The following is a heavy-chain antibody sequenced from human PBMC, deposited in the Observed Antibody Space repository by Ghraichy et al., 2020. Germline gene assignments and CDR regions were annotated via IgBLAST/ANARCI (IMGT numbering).Heavy chain of an antibody. CDR2: ITSSGRTI. CDR3: ARGSTVVRFFYYDGMDV. CDR1: GFTISSYS. J-gene: IGHJ6*02. Sequence: GGSLRLSCVGSGFTISSYSMNWVRQSPGEGLEWVSYITSSGRTISYADSVKGRFTISRDNAQNSLYLQMNSLRDEDTAVYYCARGSTVVRFFYYDGMDVWGQGTTVTVSS. D-gene: IGHD4-23*01. V-gene: IGHV3-48*02.